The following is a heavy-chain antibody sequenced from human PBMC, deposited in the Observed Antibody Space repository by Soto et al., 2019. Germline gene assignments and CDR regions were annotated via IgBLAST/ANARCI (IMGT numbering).Heavy chain of an antibody. Sequence: PSETLSLTCTVSGGSISSSSYYWGWIRQPPGKGLEWIGSIYYSGSTYYNPSLKSRVTISVDTSKNQFSLKLGSVTAADTAVYYCASRYSYGIYFDYWGQGTLVTVSS. CDR3: ASRYSYGIYFDY. CDR2: IYYSGST. J-gene: IGHJ4*02. V-gene: IGHV4-39*01. CDR1: GGSISSSSYY. D-gene: IGHD5-18*01.